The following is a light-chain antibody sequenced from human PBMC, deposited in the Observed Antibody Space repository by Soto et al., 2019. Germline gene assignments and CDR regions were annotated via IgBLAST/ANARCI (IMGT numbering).Light chain of an antibody. Sequence: QCALTQPPSESGSRGQSVTISCTGTSVDINYVSWFQQHPGKAPKLIIYEVTERPSGVPDRFSGSKSGSTASLTVSGLQADDEADYYCSSYAGSDIWVFGGGTKLTVL. CDR1: SVDINY. V-gene: IGLV2-8*01. J-gene: IGLJ3*02. CDR2: EVT. CDR3: SSYAGSDIWV.